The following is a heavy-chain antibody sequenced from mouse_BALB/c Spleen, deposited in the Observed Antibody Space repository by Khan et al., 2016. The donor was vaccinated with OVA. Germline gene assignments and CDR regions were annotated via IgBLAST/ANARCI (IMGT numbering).Heavy chain of an antibody. Sequence: EVELVESGGGLVKPGGPLKLSCAAPGFTFSSYAMSWVRQTPEKRLAWVATIRSGGDYTYYPDSVQGRFTMSRDNAKNTLYLQMRSLRSEATTMYYCGRHNECPLDYWGQGTLVTVSA. J-gene: IGHJ3*01. CDR2: IRSGGDYT. V-gene: IGHV5-9-3*01. CDR1: GFTFSSYA. CDR3: GRHNECPLDY.